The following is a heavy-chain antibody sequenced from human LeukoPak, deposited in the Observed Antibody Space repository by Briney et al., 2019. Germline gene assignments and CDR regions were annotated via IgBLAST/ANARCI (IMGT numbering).Heavy chain of an antibody. CDR1: GYTLTELS. V-gene: IGHV1-18*01. J-gene: IGHJ4*02. Sequence: ASVKVSCKVSGYTLTELSMHWVRQAPGQGLEWMGWISAYNGNTNYAQKLQGRVTMTTDTSTSTAYMELRSLRSDDTAVYYCARAPYGSGSYYNELYGYWGQGTLVTVSS. CDR3: ARAPYGSGSYYNELYGY. CDR2: ISAYNGNT. D-gene: IGHD3-10*01.